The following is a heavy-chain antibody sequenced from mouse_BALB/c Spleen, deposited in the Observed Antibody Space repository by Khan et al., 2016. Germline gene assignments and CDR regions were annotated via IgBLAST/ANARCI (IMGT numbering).Heavy chain of an antibody. CDR2: ISYSGST. CDR1: GDSITSGY. CDR3: ARLGFAY. Sequence: DVKLEESGPSLVKPSQTLPLTCSVTGDSITSGYWTWIRKFPGNKLEYMGYISYSGSTHYNPSLKSRISITRVTSKNQYYLQLNSVTTEDTATYFCARLGFAYWGQGTLVTVSA. V-gene: IGHV3-8*02. J-gene: IGHJ3*01.